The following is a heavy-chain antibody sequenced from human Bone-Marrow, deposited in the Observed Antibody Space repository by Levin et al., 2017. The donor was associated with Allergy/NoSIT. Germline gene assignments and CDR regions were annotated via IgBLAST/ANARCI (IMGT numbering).Heavy chain of an antibody. Sequence: GGSLRLSCEASGFTFSGFSMNWVRQAPGKGLEWVSSITRSSSYIYYADSMKGRITISRDDARNSLHLQMSSLRAEDTAVYYCARTYTDYYDAFDIWGQGTMVTVSS. CDR3: ARTYTDYYDAFDI. CDR1: GFTFSGFS. J-gene: IGHJ3*02. V-gene: IGHV3-21*01. D-gene: IGHD2-2*02. CDR2: ITRSSSYI.